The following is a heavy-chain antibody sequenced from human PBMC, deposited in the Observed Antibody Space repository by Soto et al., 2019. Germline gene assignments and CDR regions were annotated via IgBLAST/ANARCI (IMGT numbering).Heavy chain of an antibody. J-gene: IGHJ3*02. V-gene: IGHV5-10-1*01. CDR3: PRPDITSTARDAFDI. CDR2: IDPSDSYT. Sequence: GESLKISCKGSGYSFTSYWISWVRQMPGKGLEWMGRIDPSDSYTNYSPSFRGHVTISADKSISTAYLQWSSLKASDTAMYYCPRPDITSTARDAFDIWGQGTMVTVSS. CDR1: GYSFTSYW. D-gene: IGHD1-20*01.